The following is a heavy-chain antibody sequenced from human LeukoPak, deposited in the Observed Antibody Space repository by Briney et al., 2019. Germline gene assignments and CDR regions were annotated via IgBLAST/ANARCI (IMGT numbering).Heavy chain of an antibody. D-gene: IGHD5-18*01. Sequence: PSQTLSLTCIVSGGSISSSSYYWGWIRQPPGKGLEWIGNIFYSGTTYYNPSLKSRVTISVDTSKNQFSLKLSSVTAADTAVYYCARPTGMVWYTAMVIGNYFDYWGQGTLVTVSS. J-gene: IGHJ4*02. V-gene: IGHV4-39*01. CDR1: GGSISSSSYY. CDR2: IFYSGTT. CDR3: ARPTGMVWYTAMVIGNYFDY.